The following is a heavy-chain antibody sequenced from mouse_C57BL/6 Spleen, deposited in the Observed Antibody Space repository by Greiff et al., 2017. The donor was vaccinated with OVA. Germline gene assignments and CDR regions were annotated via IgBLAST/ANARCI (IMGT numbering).Heavy chain of an antibody. CDR3: ARSYYGSSYEGY. CDR2: IHPNSGST. J-gene: IGHJ2*01. D-gene: IGHD1-1*01. V-gene: IGHV1-64*01. CDR1: GYTFTSYW. Sequence: QVQLQQPGAELVKPGASVTLSCKASGYTFTSYWMHWVKQRPGQGLEWIGMIHPNSGSTNYNEKFKSKATLTVDKSSSTAYMQLSSLTSEDSAVYYCARSYYGSSYEGYWGQGTTLTVSS.